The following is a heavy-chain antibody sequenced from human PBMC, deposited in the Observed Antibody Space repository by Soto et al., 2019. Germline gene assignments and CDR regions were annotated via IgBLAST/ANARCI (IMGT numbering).Heavy chain of an antibody. CDR3: ARRTVATRRRGRNDAFDI. CDR2: MNPNSSNT. CDR1: GYTFTSYD. J-gene: IGHJ3*02. V-gene: IGHV1-8*01. D-gene: IGHD5-12*01. Sequence: QVQLVQSGAEVKKPGASVKVSCKASGYTFTSYDINWVRQATGQGLEWMGWMNPNSSNTGYAQKFQGVVTMTRNTSISTAYMELSSLRSEDTAVYYCARRTVATRRRGRNDAFDIWGQGTMVTVSS.